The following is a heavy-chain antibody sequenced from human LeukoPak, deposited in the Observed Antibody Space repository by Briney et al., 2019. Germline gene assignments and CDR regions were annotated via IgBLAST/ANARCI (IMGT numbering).Heavy chain of an antibody. CDR2: IYSDDRT. CDR1: GFTASSNY. J-gene: IGHJ3*02. Sequence: PGGSLRLSCAASGFTASSNYMSWVRQAPGKGLEWVSVIYSDDRTYYTDSVKGRFTISRHTSKKTLYLQMNSLRAEDTAVYYCAREVMAKRRAFDIWGQGTVVTVS. D-gene: IGHD2-8*01. CDR3: AREVMAKRRAFDI. V-gene: IGHV3-53*04.